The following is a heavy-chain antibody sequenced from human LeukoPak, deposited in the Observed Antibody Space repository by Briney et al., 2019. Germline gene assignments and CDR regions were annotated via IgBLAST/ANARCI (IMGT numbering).Heavy chain of an antibody. D-gene: IGHD1-26*01. V-gene: IGHV4-39*01. CDR3: ARHYLGGNYPAYFNH. J-gene: IGHJ4*02. Sequence: NPSETLSLTCIVSGGSISSTTYYWGWIRQPPGKRLEWIGSIYYSGNTYYNPSLKSRVTISIDTSKNQFSLNLNSVTAGDTALYSCARHYLGGNYPAYFNHWGQGTLVTVSS. CDR1: GGSISSTTYY. CDR2: IYYSGNT.